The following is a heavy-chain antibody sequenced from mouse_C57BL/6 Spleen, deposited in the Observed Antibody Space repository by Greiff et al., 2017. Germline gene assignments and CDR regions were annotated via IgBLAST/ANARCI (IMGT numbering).Heavy chain of an antibody. V-gene: IGHV3-6*01. CDR1: GYSITSGYY. J-gene: IGHJ4*01. CDR2: ISYDGSN. D-gene: IGHD2-4*01. CDR3: ARVPMITRAMDY. Sequence: EVKLQESGPGLVKPSQSLSLTCSVTGYSITSGYYWNWIRQFPGNKLEWMGYISYDGSNNYNPSLKNRISITRDTSKNQFFLKLNSVTTEDTATYYCARVPMITRAMDYWGQGTSVTVSS.